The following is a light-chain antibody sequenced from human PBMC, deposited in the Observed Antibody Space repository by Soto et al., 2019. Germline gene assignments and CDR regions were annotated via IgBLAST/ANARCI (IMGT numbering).Light chain of an antibody. Sequence: DLQLTQSPSFLSASVGDRVTITCRASQGMSSYLAWYQQKPGKAPKLLMYAASTLQSGVPSRFSGSGSGTEFTLTISSLQPEDFATYYCQQFHSYPITFGQGTRLEIK. V-gene: IGKV1-9*01. J-gene: IGKJ5*01. CDR2: AAS. CDR1: QGMSSY. CDR3: QQFHSYPIT.